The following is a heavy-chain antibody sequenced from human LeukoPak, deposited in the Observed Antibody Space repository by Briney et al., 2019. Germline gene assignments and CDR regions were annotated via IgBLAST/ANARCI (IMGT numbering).Heavy chain of an antibody. J-gene: IGHJ6*02. Sequence: PGGSLRLSCAASGFTVSNYWMTWVRHAPGKGLEWVANIKEDGSEIFYVDSVKGRFTISGDNAKNSLYLQMNSLRAEDTAVYYCAREGAWYVSGSYSGYFYGMDVWGQGTTATVSS. CDR3: AREGAWYVSGSYSGYFYGMDV. CDR2: IKEDGSEI. D-gene: IGHD3-10*01. V-gene: IGHV3-7*01. CDR1: GFTVSNYW.